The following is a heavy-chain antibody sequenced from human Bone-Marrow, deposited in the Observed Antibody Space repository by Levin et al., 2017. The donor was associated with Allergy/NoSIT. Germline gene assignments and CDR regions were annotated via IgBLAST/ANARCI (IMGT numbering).Heavy chain of an antibody. Sequence: NPSETLSLTCGVSGGSLNRGGYHWTWIRQHPGKGLEWIGYIYHSGSTYYNPSLKSRVAISLDTSKNQFSLKLTSVTAADTAVYYCAREDGYVFDYWGQGTLVTVSS. D-gene: IGHD5-24*01. J-gene: IGHJ4*02. CDR3: AREDGYVFDY. V-gene: IGHV4-31*11. CDR2: IYHSGST. CDR1: GGSLNRGGYH.